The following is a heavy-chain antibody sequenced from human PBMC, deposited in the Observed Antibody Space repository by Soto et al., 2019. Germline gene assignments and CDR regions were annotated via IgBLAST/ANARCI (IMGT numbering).Heavy chain of an antibody. J-gene: IGHJ4*02. CDR2: IIPIFGTA. V-gene: IGHV1-69*13. D-gene: IGHD2-2*01. CDR3: ASQLRYCSSTGCYFN. Sequence: RASVKVSCKASGGTFSSYAISWVRQAPGQGLEWMGGIIPIFGTANYAQKFQGRVTITADESTSTAYMELSSLRSEDTAVYYCASQLRYCSSTGCYFNWGQGTLVTVSS. CDR1: GGTFSSYA.